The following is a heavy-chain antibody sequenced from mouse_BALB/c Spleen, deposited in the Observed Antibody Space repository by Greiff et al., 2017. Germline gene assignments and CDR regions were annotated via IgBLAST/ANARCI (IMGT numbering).Heavy chain of an antibody. V-gene: IGHV1-87*01. CDR3: ARYGRDY. CDR2: IYPGDGDT. J-gene: IGHJ2*01. Sequence: VKLQESGAELARPGASVKLSCKASGYTFTSYWMQWVKQRPGQGLEWIGAIYPGDGDTRYTQKFKGKATLTADKSSSTAYMQLSSLASEDSAVYYCARYGRDYWGQGTTLTVSS. CDR1: GYTFTSYW. D-gene: IGHD1-2*01.